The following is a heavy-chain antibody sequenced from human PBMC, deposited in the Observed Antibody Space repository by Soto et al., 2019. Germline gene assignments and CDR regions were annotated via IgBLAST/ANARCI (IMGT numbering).Heavy chain of an antibody. CDR1: WDTVSIKTND. CDR2: ISYSGTT. D-gene: IGHD5-18*01. V-gene: IGHV4-30-4*01. CDR3: ARGRGYSYGLDP. Sequence: TYTVAWDTVSIKTNDGSLIRQPPGEGLEWIGFISYSGTTSYSPSLKSRVAISLDTSKNQFSLSLSSVTATDTAVYYCARGRGYSYGLDPWGQGTLVTV. J-gene: IGHJ5*02.